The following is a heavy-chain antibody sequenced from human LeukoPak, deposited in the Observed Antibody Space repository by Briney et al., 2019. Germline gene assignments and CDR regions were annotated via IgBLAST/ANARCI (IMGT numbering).Heavy chain of an antibody. V-gene: IGHV4-59*01. J-gene: IGHJ4*02. CDR3: ARSYYDFWNGFYYFDY. Sequence: SETLSLTCTVSGGSISSYYWNWIRQPPGKGLEWIGYIYYSGSTNYNPSLKSRVTISVDTSKNQFSLKLSSVTAADTAVYYCARSYYDFWNGFYYFDYWGQGTLVTVSS. CDR2: IYYSGST. CDR1: GGSISSYY. D-gene: IGHD3-3*01.